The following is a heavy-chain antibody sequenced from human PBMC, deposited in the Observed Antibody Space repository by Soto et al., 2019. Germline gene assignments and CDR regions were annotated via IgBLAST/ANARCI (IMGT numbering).Heavy chain of an antibody. CDR2: IYSGGST. J-gene: IGHJ3*02. CDR3: AREGNYGDAFDI. Sequence: PXESVLLSCAASGFTVSSNYMSWVRQAAGKGLEWVSVIYSGGSTYYADSVKGRFTISRDNSKNTLYLQMNSLRAEDTAVYYCAREGNYGDAFDIWGQGTMVTVSS. D-gene: IGHD1-7*01. CDR1: GFTVSSNY. V-gene: IGHV3-53*01.